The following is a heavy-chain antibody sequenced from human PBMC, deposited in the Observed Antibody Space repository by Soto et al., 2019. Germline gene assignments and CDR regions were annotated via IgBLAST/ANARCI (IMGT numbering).Heavy chain of an antibody. Sequence: EVQLVESGGGLVQPGGSLRLSCAASGLSISSFWINWVRQAPGKGPEWVANINLDGSVESYEDSVRGRFIISRDNAKKSVSMQMNSLRAADTAVYYCVANQHCGQGSLVTVSS. CDR2: INLDGSVE. J-gene: IGHJ4*02. V-gene: IGHV3-7*01. CDR3: VANQH. CDR1: GLSISSFW.